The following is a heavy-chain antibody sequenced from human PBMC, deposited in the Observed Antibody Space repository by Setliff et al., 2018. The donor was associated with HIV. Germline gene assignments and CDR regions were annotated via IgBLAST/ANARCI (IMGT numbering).Heavy chain of an antibody. D-gene: IGHD3-10*01. V-gene: IGHV1-18*01. CDR3: AREVPSNTGSYYKTY. Sequence: ASVKVSCKASGYTFSSYGISWVRQTPGQGLEWMGWISAADHKKYYAPKVHDRIILTMDISTTTAHLQLRSLRSDDTAVCFCAREVPSNTGSYYKTYWGQGTLVTVSS. CDR1: GYTFSSYG. CDR2: ISAADHKK. J-gene: IGHJ4*02.